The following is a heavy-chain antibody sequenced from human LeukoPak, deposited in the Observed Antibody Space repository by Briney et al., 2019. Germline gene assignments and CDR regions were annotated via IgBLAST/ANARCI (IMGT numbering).Heavy chain of an antibody. CDR3: ARVPGYSSGWYDY. CDR2: INHSGST. J-gene: IGHJ4*02. D-gene: IGHD6-19*01. Sequence: SETLSLTCAVYGGSFSGYYWSWIRQPPGKGLEWIGEINHSGSTNYNPSLKSRVTISVDTSKNQFSLKLSPVTAADTAVYYCARVPGYSSGWYDYWGQGTLVTVSS. V-gene: IGHV4-34*01. CDR1: GGSFSGYY.